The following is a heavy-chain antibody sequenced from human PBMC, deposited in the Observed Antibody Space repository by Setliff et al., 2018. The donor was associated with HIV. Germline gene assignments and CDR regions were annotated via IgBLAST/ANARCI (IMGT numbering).Heavy chain of an antibody. Sequence: SETLSLTCPVSGYSISSGYYWGWIRQPPGKGLEWIGSIYHSGSTYYNPSLKSRVTISVDTSKNQVSLNLISVTAADTAVYYCARQEPFGGTPEGDYWGPGTLVTVSS. CDR1: GYSISSGYY. CDR3: ARQEPFGGTPEGDY. D-gene: IGHD2-15*01. J-gene: IGHJ4*01. CDR2: IYHSGST. V-gene: IGHV4-38-2*01.